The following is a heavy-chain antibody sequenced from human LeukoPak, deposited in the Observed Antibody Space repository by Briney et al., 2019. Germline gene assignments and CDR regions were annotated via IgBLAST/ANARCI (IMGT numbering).Heavy chain of an antibody. Sequence: GGSLRLSCAASGFTLSSYAMHWVRQAPGKGLEWVAVISYDGGSIRYADSVKGRFTISRDNSKNTLYVHMNSLRAEDTAVYHCAKDRWYYYDSSGYPDAFDIWGQGTMVTVSS. J-gene: IGHJ3*02. CDR3: AKDRWYYYDSSGYPDAFDI. CDR1: GFTLSSYA. D-gene: IGHD3-22*01. CDR2: ISYDGGSI. V-gene: IGHV3-30*04.